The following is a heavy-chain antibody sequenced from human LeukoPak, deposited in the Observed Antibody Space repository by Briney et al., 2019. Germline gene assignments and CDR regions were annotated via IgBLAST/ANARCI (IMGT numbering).Heavy chain of an antibody. Sequence: SETLSLTCTVSGSSISSYYWSWIRQPAGKGLEWIGRIYTSGSTNYNPSLKSRVTMSVDTSKNQFSLKLSSVTAADTAVYYCAREGVGALYYYYYMDVWGKGTTVTVSS. CDR2: IYTSGST. J-gene: IGHJ6*03. CDR1: GSSISSYY. D-gene: IGHD1-26*01. V-gene: IGHV4-4*07. CDR3: AREGVGALYYYYYMDV.